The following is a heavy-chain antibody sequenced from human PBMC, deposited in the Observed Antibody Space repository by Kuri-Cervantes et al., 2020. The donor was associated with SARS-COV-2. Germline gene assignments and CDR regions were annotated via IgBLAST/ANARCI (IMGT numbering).Heavy chain of an antibody. Sequence: GESLKISCAASGFTFSSYAMGWVRQAPGKGLEWVAVISYDGSNKYYADSVKGRFTISRDNSKNTLYLQMNSLRAEDTAVYYCARDTAARYFDYWGQGTLVTVSS. V-gene: IGHV3-30*04. CDR1: GFTFSSYA. J-gene: IGHJ4*02. CDR3: ARDTAARYFDY. CDR2: ISYDGSNK. D-gene: IGHD6-6*01.